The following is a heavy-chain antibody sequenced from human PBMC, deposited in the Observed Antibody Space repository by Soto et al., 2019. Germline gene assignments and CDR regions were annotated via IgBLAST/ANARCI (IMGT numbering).Heavy chain of an antibody. J-gene: IGHJ4*02. V-gene: IGHV3-23*01. CDR2: VSGSGGST. Sequence: EVQLLESGGGLVQPGGSLRLSCAASGFTFSSYAMRWVRQAPGKGLEWVSAVSGSGGSTYYADSVKGRFTISRDNSKNTLYLQMNSLRAEDTAVYYCGRGGPGTYFDYWGQGTLVTVSS. D-gene: IGHD6-13*01. CDR3: GRGGPGTYFDY. CDR1: GFTFSSYA.